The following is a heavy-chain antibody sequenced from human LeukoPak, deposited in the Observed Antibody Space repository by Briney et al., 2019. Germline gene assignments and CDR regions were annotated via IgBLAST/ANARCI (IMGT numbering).Heavy chain of an antibody. CDR2: IKSKTDGGTT. D-gene: IGHD3-22*01. CDR1: GFTFSNAW. CDR3: TTVRPQYYYDSSGYYPFDY. J-gene: IGHJ4*02. V-gene: IGHV3-15*01. Sequence: PGGSPRLSCAASGFTFSNAWMSWVRQAPGKGLEWVGRIKSKTDGGTTDYAAPVKGRFTISRDDSKNTLYLQMNSLKTEDTAVYYCTTVRPQYYYDSSGYYPFDYWGQGTLVTVSS.